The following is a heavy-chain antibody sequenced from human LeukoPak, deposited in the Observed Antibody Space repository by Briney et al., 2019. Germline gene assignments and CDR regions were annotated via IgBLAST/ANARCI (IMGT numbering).Heavy chain of an antibody. CDR2: ISSSSSYI. D-gene: IGHD3-22*01. Sequence: GGSLRLSCAASGFTFSSYAMSWVRQAPGKGLEWVSSISSSSSYIYYADSVKGRFTISRDNAKNSLYLQMNSLRAEDTAVYYCARESYDSSGPLFDYWGQGTLVTVSS. CDR3: ARESYDSSGPLFDY. J-gene: IGHJ4*02. V-gene: IGHV3-21*01. CDR1: GFTFSSYA.